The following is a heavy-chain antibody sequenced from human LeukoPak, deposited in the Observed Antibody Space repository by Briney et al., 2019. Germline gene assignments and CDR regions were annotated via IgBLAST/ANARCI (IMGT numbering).Heavy chain of an antibody. V-gene: IGHV4-31*03. CDR1: GGSISSGGYY. J-gene: IGHJ4*02. Sequence: SQTLSLTCTVSGGSISSGGYYWSWIRQHPGKGLEWIGYIYYSGSTYYNPSLKSRVTISVDTSKNQFSLKLSSVTAADTAVYYCATGRCSSTSCPFDYWGQGTLVTVSS. D-gene: IGHD2-2*01. CDR3: ATGRCSSTSCPFDY. CDR2: IYYSGST.